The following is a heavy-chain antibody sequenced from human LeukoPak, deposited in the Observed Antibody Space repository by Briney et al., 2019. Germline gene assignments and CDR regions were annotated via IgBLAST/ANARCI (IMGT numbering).Heavy chain of an antibody. CDR2: IFHTGDV. V-gene: IGHV4-38-2*02. CDR1: GYSINSGYF. Sequence: PSETLSLTCTVSGYSINSGYFWGWVRQPPGKGPEWIGSIFHTGDVYYNPSLRSRVTISVDTSRNQVSLKVTSVTAADTALYYCARVVASTSIDSWGQGILVTVSS. D-gene: IGHD2-15*01. J-gene: IGHJ4*02. CDR3: ARVVASTSIDS.